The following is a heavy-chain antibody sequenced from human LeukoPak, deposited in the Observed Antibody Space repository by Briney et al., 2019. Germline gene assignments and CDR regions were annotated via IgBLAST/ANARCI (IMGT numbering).Heavy chain of an antibody. CDR1: GFTFSGCS. CDR3: AKEIADSDWYFDL. D-gene: IGHD3/OR15-3a*01. V-gene: IGHV3-23*01. CDR2: ISGSGGST. J-gene: IGHJ2*01. Sequence: PGGSLRLSCAASGFTFSGCSMHRVRQAPGKGLEWVSAISGSGGSTYYADSVKGRFTTSRDNSKNTLYLQMNSLRAEDTAVYYCAKEIADSDWYFDLWGRGTLVTVSS.